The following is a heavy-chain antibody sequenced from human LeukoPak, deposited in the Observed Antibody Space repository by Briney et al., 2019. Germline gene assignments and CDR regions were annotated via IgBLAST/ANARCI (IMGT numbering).Heavy chain of an antibody. CDR3: ARQGQTYYDFWSGYYYFDY. V-gene: IGHV1-18*01. CDR2: ISAYNGNT. CDR1: GYTFTSYG. J-gene: IGHJ4*02. D-gene: IGHD3-3*01. Sequence: ASVKVSCKASGYTFTSYGISWVRQAPGQGLGWMGWISAYNGNTNYAQKLQGRVTMTTDTSTSTAYMELRSLRSDDTAVYYCARQGQTYYDFWSGYYYFDYWGQGTLVTVSS.